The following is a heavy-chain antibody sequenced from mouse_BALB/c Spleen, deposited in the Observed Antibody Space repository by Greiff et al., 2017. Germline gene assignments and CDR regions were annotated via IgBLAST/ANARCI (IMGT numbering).Heavy chain of an antibody. CDR3: ARGVWLEGYCDMDY. CDR1: GYTFTSYW. CDR2: INPSTGYT. J-gene: IGHJ4*01. D-gene: IGHD2-10*02. V-gene: IGHV1-7*01. Sequence: QVQLQQSGAELAKPGASVKISCKASGYTFTSYWMHWVQQRPGQGLEWIGYINPSTGYTEYTQKFKDKVTLTADKSSSTAYMQLSSLTSEDSAVYYCARGVWLEGYCDMDYWGQGTTVTVSS.